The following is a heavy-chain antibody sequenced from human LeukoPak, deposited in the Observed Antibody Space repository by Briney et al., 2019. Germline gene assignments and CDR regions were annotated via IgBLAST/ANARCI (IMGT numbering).Heavy chain of an antibody. CDR2: IFTTGST. D-gene: IGHD1-26*01. CDR3: ARGWGYFDY. V-gene: IGHV4-61*09. J-gene: IGHJ4*02. CDR1: GGSINGGSYY. Sequence: SQTLSLTCSVSGGSINGGSYYWSWIRQPAGKPLEWIGHIFTTGSTSYNPSLRTRVTISEDSSKDQFSLNLKSVTAADTAVYYCARGWGYFDYWGQGTLVTVSS.